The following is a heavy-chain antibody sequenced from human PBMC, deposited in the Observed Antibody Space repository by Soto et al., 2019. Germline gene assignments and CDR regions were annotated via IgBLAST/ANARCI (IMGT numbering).Heavy chain of an antibody. J-gene: IGHJ3*02. D-gene: IGHD3-10*01. V-gene: IGHV4-59*01. CDR2: IYYSGST. Sequence: SETLSLTCTVSGGSISSYYWSWIRQPPGKGLEWIGYIYYSGSTNYNPSLKSRVTISVDTSKNQFSLKLSSVTAADTAVYYCARLPYGSGRTDPFDIWGQGTMVTVSS. CDR1: GGSISSYY. CDR3: ARLPYGSGRTDPFDI.